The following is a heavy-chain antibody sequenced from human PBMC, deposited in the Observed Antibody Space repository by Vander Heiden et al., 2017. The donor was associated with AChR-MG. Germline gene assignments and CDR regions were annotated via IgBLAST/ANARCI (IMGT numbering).Heavy chain of an antibody. V-gene: IGHV1-69*01. CDR2: IIPIFGTA. D-gene: IGHD3-10*01. CDR1: GGTFSSYA. Sequence: QVQLVQSGAEVKKPGPSGKVSCKAPGGTFSSYAISWVRQAPGQGLEWMGGIIPIFGTANYAQKFQGRVTITADESTSTAYMELSSLRSEDTAVYYCSAGSVSYYYYGMDVWGQGTTVTVSS. CDR3: SAGSVSYYYYGMDV. J-gene: IGHJ6*02.